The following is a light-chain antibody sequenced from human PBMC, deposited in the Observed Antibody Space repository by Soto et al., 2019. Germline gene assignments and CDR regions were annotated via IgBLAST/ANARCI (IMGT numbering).Light chain of an antibody. J-gene: IGKJ5*01. CDR3: QQHGGSPIT. CDR2: GAS. CDR1: QTVIRNY. Sequence: EIVLTQSPGTLYLSQGERATLSCRAIQTVIRNYLAWHQQKPGQTPRLLVYGASSRATGIPDRFSGSGSGTDFTLTISRLEPEDFAVYYCQQHGGSPITFGQGTRLEIK. V-gene: IGKV3-20*01.